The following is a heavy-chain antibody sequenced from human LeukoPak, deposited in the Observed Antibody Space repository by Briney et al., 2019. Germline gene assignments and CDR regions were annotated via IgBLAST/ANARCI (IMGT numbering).Heavy chain of an antibody. CDR3: ATKTAFDY. D-gene: IGHD5-18*01. J-gene: IGHJ4*02. CDR2: ISSSGGAT. CDR1: GFTFSNYA. V-gene: IGHV3-23*01. Sequence: PGGSLRLSCAGSGFTFSNYAMTWVRQAPGKGLEWVSGISSSGGATYYADSVKGRFTISRDNSRNTLFLQMISPRGEDTAVYYCATKTAFDYWGQGTLVTVSS.